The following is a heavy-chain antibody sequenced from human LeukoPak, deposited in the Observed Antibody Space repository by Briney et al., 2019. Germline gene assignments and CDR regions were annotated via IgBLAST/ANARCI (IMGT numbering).Heavy chain of an antibody. Sequence: PGGSLRLSCAASGFTFSDYYMSWLRQAPGKGLEWVSYISSSGSTIYYADSVKGRFTISRDNAKNSLYLQMNSPRAEDTAVYYCARRLRGRLGAISAFDIWGQGTMVTVSS. D-gene: IGHD3-3*01. J-gene: IGHJ3*02. V-gene: IGHV3-11*04. CDR1: GFTFSDYY. CDR3: ARRLRGRLGAISAFDI. CDR2: ISSSGSTI.